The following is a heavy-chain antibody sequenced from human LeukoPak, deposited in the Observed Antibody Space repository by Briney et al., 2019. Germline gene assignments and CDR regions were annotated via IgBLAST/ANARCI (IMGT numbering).Heavy chain of an antibody. J-gene: IGHJ4*02. CDR1: GYTVSSNSAA. V-gene: IGHV6-1*01. Sequence: SQTLSLTCALSGYTVSSNSAAWYWIRQSPSSGLEWLGRTYYRSKWYNDYAVSVKSRITINPDTSKNQFSLQLNSVTPEDTAVYYCARQRGSGWTDFDYWGQGTLVTVSS. D-gene: IGHD6-19*01. CDR2: TYYRSKWYN. CDR3: ARQRGSGWTDFDY.